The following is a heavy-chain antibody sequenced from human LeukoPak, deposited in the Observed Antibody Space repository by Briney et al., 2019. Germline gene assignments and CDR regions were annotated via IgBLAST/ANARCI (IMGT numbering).Heavy chain of an antibody. J-gene: IGHJ6*02. CDR2: INPNSGGT. CDR3: ARAAYGGNPDYYYYGMDV. D-gene: IGHD4-23*01. Sequence: ASVRVSCKASGYTFTGYHMHWVRQAPGQGLEWMGWINPNSGGTNYAQNFQGRVTMTRDTSISTAYMELSRLRSDDTAVYYCARAAYGGNPDYYYYGMDVWCHGTTVTVSS. CDR1: GYTFTGYH. V-gene: IGHV1-2*02.